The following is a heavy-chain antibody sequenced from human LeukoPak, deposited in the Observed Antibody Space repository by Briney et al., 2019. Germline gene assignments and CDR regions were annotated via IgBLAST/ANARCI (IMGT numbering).Heavy chain of an antibody. V-gene: IGHV3-23*01. D-gene: IGHD3-10*01. Sequence: GGSLRLSCVASGFTVSSYYVSWVRQAPGKGLEWVSAISGSGGSTYYADSVKGRFTISRDNSKNTLYLQMNSLRAEDTAVYYCAKVWFGELDDYWGQETLVTVSS. CDR1: GFTVSSYY. J-gene: IGHJ4*02. CDR3: AKVWFGELDDY. CDR2: ISGSGGST.